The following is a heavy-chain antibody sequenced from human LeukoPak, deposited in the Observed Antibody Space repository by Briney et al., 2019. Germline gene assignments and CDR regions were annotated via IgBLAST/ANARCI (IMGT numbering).Heavy chain of an antibody. CDR3: AKDLSRTSLD. V-gene: IGHV3-30*18. CDR2: ISYDGTNK. Sequence: PGRSLRLSCAASGFIFSSYGMHWVRQAPGKGLEWVAVISYDGTNKYYADSVKGRFTISRDNSKNTLYLQMNSLRAEDTAVYYCAKDLSRTSLDWGQGTLVTVSS. J-gene: IGHJ4*02. CDR1: GFIFSSYG.